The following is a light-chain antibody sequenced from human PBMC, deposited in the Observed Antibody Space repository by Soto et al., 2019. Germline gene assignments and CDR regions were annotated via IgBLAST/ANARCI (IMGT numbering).Light chain of an antibody. Sequence: QSDLTQPASVSGSPGQSITISCTGTSSDVGAYIFVSWYQQHPGKAPKLLIYDVNRRPPGVPDRFFGSKSGNTASLTVSGLQAEDEADYYCVSFAGGTYVFGTGTKLTVL. J-gene: IGLJ1*01. CDR2: DVN. V-gene: IGLV2-8*01. CDR1: SSDVGAYIF. CDR3: VSFAGGTYV.